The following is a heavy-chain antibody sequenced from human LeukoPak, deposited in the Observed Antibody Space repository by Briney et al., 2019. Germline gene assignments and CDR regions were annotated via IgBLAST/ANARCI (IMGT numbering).Heavy chain of an antibody. Sequence: GGSLRLSCAASGFTVSSNYMSWVRQAPGKGLEWVSIIYSDGSTYYADSVKGRFTISRDNSKNTLYLQMNSLRAEDTAVYYCARARRSQYCGGDCSNFDYWGQGTLVTVSS. CDR2: IYSDGST. V-gene: IGHV3-66*01. CDR1: GFTVSSNY. J-gene: IGHJ4*02. D-gene: IGHD2-21*02. CDR3: ARARRSQYCGGDCSNFDY.